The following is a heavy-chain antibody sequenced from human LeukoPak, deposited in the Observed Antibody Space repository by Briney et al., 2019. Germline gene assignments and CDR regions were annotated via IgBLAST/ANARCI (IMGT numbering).Heavy chain of an antibody. CDR3: ARADGYNYAIDY. V-gene: IGHV4-59*01. CDR1: GGSIGSYY. D-gene: IGHD5-24*01. J-gene: IGHJ4*02. CDR2: IYYSGST. Sequence: SETLSLTCTISGGSIGSYYWSWIRQPPGKGLEWIGYIYYSGSTNYNPSLKSRVTISVDTSKNQFSLKVSSVTAADTAVYYCARADGYNYAIDYWGQGTLVTVSS.